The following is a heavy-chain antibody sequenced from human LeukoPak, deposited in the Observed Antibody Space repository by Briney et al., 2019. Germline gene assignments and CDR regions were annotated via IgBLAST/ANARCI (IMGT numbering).Heavy chain of an antibody. CDR1: GFSFSDYY. CDR3: ARDGGYPGYFDY. Sequence: GGSLRLSCAASGFSFSDYYKTWIRQAPGKGLEWISYISATGSYTNYADSVKGRFTISRDNAKNSLYLQLNSLRAEDTAVYYCARDGGYPGYFDYWAQGTLVTVSS. V-gene: IGHV3-11*05. CDR2: ISATGSYT. J-gene: IGHJ4*02. D-gene: IGHD5-12*01.